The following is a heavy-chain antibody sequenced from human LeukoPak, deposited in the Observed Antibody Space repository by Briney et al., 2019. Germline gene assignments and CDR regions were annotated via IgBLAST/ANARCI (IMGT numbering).Heavy chain of an antibody. D-gene: IGHD2-15*01. Sequence: ASVKVSCKASGYTFTSYDITWVRQAPGQGLEWMGRIIPILGIANYAQKFQGRVTITADKSTSTAYMELSSLRSEDTAVYYCARVLGYCSGGSCYPPGYYGMDVWGQGTTVTVSS. CDR3: ARVLGYCSGGSCYPPGYYGMDV. V-gene: IGHV1-69*04. J-gene: IGHJ6*02. CDR1: GYTFTSYD. CDR2: IIPILGIA.